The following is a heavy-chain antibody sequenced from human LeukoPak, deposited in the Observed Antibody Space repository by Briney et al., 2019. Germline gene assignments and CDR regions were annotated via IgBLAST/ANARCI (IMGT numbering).Heavy chain of an antibody. CDR1: GFTVSSTY. CDR2: IYSGGST. V-gene: IGHV3-53*01. Sequence: GGSLRLSCEASGFTVSSTYMRWVRQAPGKGLEWVSVIYSGGSTYYAESVMGRFTISSDNSKNTLYLQMNSLRAEDTAVYYCARDRVYGVGWCDPWGQGTLVTVSS. J-gene: IGHJ5*02. D-gene: IGHD5/OR15-5a*01. CDR3: ARDRVYGVGWCDP.